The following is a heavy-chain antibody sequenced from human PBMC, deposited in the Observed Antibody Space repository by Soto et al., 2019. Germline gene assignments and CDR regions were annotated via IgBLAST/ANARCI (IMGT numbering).Heavy chain of an antibody. D-gene: IGHD3-3*01. Sequence: ASVKVSCKASGYTFTSYVISWVRQAPGQGLEWMGWISAYNGNTNYAQKLQGRVTMTTDTSTSTAYMELRSLRSDDTAVYYCSRHTSLRYYDFWSGSSNWLDPWGQGTLGTVSS. CDR2: ISAYNGNT. J-gene: IGHJ5*02. V-gene: IGHV1-18*04. CDR3: SRHTSLRYYDFWSGSSNWLDP. CDR1: GYTFTSYV.